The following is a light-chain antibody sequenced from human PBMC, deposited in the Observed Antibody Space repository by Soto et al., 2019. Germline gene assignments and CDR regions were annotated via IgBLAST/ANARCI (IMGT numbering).Light chain of an antibody. CDR3: QQSYGTPYT. CDR2: WAS. J-gene: IGKJ2*01. CDR1: QSVLYSSNNKNY. V-gene: IGKV4-1*01. Sequence: DIVMTQSPDSLAVSLGESATINCKSSQSVLYSSNNKNYLAWYQQKPGQPPKALFYWASTRESGVPDRFSGSGSGTDFTLTISSLQAEDVAVYYCQQSYGTPYTFGQGTKLEIK.